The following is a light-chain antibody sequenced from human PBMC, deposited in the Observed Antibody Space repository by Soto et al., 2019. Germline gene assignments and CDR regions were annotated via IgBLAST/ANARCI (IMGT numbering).Light chain of an antibody. V-gene: IGLV2-14*01. J-gene: IGLJ1*01. CDR1: NSDVGGYNY. CDR2: EVS. CDR3: SSYTSSSTL. Sequence: QSALTQPASVSGSLGQSITISCTGTNSDVGGYNYVSWYQQHPGKSPKLMIYEVSNRPSGVSSRFSGSKSGNTASLTISGLQAEDEADYYCSSYTSSSTLFGTGTKLTVL.